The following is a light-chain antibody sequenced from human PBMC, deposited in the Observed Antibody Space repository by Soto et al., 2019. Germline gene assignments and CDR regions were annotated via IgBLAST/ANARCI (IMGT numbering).Light chain of an antibody. CDR3: QQYGGSPFT. Sequence: EIVLTQSPGTLSLSPGERATLSCRASQSVSVNSLAWYQQKGGQAPRLLIYAASTRATGVPDRFSGSGSGTYFALTISRLETEYFAVYYCQQYGGSPFTFGHGTKVDIK. J-gene: IGKJ3*01. CDR1: QSVSVNS. V-gene: IGKV3-20*01. CDR2: AAS.